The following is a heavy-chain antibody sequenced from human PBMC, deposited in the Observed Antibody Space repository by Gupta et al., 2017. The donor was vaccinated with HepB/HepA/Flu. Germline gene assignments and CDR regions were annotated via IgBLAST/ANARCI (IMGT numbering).Heavy chain of an antibody. V-gene: IGHV1-8*03. CDR3: ARSSSRSIVATTH. J-gene: IGHJ4*02. Sequence: QVQLVQSGAEVKKPGASVKVSCKASGYTFTSYGIDGVRQATGQGLEWMGWMKPNSGNTGYAQKVQGRVTITRNTSISTAYMELSSLRSEDTAVYYCARSSSRSIVATTHWGQGTLVTVSS. CDR1: GYTFTSYG. D-gene: IGHD5-12*01. CDR2: MKPNSGNT.